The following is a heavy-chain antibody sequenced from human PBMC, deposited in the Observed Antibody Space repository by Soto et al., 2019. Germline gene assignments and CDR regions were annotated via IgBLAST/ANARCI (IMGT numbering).Heavy chain of an antibody. J-gene: IGHJ5*02. D-gene: IGHD6-19*01. CDR3: AREGIAVAGNWFDP. V-gene: IGHV4-4*07. CDR1: GGSISSYY. CDR2: IYTSGST. Sequence: LSLTCTVSGGSISSYYWSWIRQPAGKGLEWIGRIYTSGSTNYNPSLKSRVTMSVDTSKNQFSLKLSSVTAADTAVYYCAREGIAVAGNWFDPWGQGTLVTVSS.